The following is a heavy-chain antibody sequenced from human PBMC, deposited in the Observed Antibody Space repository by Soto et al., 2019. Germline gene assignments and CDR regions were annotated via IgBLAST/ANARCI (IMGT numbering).Heavy chain of an antibody. CDR1: GYTFTSYT. Sequence: ASVKVSCKASGYTFTSYTMHWVRQAPGQRLEWMGWINAGNGNTKYSQKFQDRVTITRDASASTAYMEMSSLRSEDTAVYYCADVEDTSFSVYWGQGTLVTVSS. CDR3: ADVEDTSFSVY. V-gene: IGHV1-3*01. J-gene: IGHJ4*02. CDR2: INAGNGNT. D-gene: IGHD2-15*01.